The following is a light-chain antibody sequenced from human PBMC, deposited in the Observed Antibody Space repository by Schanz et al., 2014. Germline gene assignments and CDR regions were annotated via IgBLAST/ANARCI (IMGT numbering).Light chain of an antibody. V-gene: IGKV3D-20*01. J-gene: IGKJ3*01. Sequence: EIVLTQSPGTLSLSPGERATLSCRASQTVSSNYLAWYQKRPGLAPRLLIYEASSRATGIPDRFSGSGSGTDFTLTISRLEPEDFAVYYCQQHGSSVTFGPGTKVDIK. CDR1: QTVSSNY. CDR2: EAS. CDR3: QQHGSSVT.